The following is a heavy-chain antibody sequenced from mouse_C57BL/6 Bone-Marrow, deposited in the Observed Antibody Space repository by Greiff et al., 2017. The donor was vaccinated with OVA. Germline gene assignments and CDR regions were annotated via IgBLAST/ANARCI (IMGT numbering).Heavy chain of an antibody. J-gene: IGHJ4*01. CDR1: GYTFTSYW. Sequence: QVQLQQPGAELVKPGASVKMSCKASGYTFTSYWLTWVKQRPGQGLEWIGDIYPGSGSTTYNEKFKSKATLTVDTSSSTAYMQLSSLTSEDSAVYYCAREGGYYYAMDYWGQGTSVTVSS. CDR2: IYPGSGST. V-gene: IGHV1-55*01. CDR3: AREGGYYYAMDY.